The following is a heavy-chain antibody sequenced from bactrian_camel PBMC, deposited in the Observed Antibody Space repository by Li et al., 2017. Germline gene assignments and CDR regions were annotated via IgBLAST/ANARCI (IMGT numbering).Heavy chain of an antibody. Sequence: HVQLVESGGGSVQVGGSLTLSCSPSDYTYSTNCMGWFRQAPGKEREGVAAFDRDGSTSYVDSVKGRFTISRDSAKNTVTLQLNSLTTEDTGMYYCSKAAEYGYIWLSPGADWGQGTQVTVS. CDR3: SKAAEYGYIWLSPGAD. J-gene: IGHJ4*01. CDR2: FDRDGST. D-gene: IGHD6*01. V-gene: IGHV3S53*01. CDR1: DYTYSTNC.